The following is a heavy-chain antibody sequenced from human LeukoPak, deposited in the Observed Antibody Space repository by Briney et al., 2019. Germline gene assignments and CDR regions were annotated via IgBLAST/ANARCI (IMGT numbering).Heavy chain of an antibody. D-gene: IGHD3-10*01. J-gene: IGHJ6*03. CDR3: ARSLNGSGSYYPRYYYYYYMDV. CDR1: GFTFDDYG. CDR2: IDYNGGNT. V-gene: IGHV3-20*04. Sequence: GGSLRLSCAASGFTFDDYGMTWVRQVPGKGLEWLSDIDYNGGNTGYADSVKGRFTISRDNAKNSLYLQMNSLRAEDTAVYYCARSLNGSGSYYPRYYYYYYMDVWGQGTLVTVSS.